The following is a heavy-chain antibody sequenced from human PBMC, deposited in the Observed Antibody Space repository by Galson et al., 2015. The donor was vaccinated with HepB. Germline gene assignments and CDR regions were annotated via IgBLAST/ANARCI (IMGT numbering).Heavy chain of an antibody. CDR1: GGTFSSCT. J-gene: IGHJ6*02. V-gene: IGHV1-69*04. D-gene: IGHD6-19*01. CDR3: ARDPGLDDYYYYGMDV. Sequence: SVKVSCKASGGTFSSCTISWVRQAPGQGLEWMGRIIPILGIANYAQKFQGRVTITADKSTSTAYTELSSLRSEDTAVYYCARDPGLDDYYYYGMDVWGQGTTVTVSS. CDR2: IIPILGIA.